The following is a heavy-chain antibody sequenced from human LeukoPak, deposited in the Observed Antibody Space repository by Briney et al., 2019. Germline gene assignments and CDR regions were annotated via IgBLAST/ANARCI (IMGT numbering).Heavy chain of an antibody. D-gene: IGHD2-2*01. CDR1: GFTFSSYG. J-gene: IGHJ5*02. CDR3: AKDDGDSMVPAAPGWFDP. V-gene: IGHV3-33*06. Sequence: PGGSLRLSCAASGFTFSSYGMHWVRQAPGKGLEWVAVIWYDGSNKYYADSVKGRFTISRDNSKNTLYLQMNSLRAEDTAVYYCAKDDGDSMVPAAPGWFDPWGQGTLVTVSS. CDR2: IWYDGSNK.